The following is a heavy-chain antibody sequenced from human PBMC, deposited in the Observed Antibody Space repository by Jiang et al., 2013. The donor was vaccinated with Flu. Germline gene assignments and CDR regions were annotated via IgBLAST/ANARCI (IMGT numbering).Heavy chain of an antibody. V-gene: IGHV4-61*02. Sequence: GPGLVKPSQTLSLTCTVSGGSISSGSYYWSWIRQPAGKGLEWIGRIYTSGSTNYNPSLKSRVTISVDTSKNQFSLKLSSVTAADTAVYYCAREVMTTVTIYYYYGMDVWGQGTTVTVSS. J-gene: IGHJ6*02. CDR2: IYTSGST. CDR3: AREVMTTVTIYYYYGMDV. CDR1: GGSISSGSYY. D-gene: IGHD4-17*01.